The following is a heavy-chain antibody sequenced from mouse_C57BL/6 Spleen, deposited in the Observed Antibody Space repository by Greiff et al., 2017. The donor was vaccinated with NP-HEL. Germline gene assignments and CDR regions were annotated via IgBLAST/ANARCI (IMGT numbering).Heavy chain of an antibody. D-gene: IGHD2-4*01. Sequence: QVQLQQSGPELVKPGASVKISCKASGYAFSSSWMNWVKQRPGKGLEWIGRIYPGDGDTNYNGKFKGKATLTADKSSSTAYMQLSSLTSEDSAVYFCARVKDYGYAMDYWGQGTSVTVSS. CDR2: IYPGDGDT. J-gene: IGHJ4*01. CDR1: GYAFSSSW. V-gene: IGHV1-82*01. CDR3: ARVKDYGYAMDY.